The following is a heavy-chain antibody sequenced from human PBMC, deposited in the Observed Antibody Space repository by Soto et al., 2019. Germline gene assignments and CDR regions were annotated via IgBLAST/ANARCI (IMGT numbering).Heavy chain of an antibody. V-gene: IGHV1-3*01. D-gene: IGHD1-26*01. CDR1: GYTFGRDG. J-gene: IGHJ4*02. CDR2: INAINGDT. CDR3: AKEDPSGRYSLDY. Sequence: SCKGSGYTFGRDGMHWVRQAPGQGLEWLAWINAINGDTKYSQRFQGRLTVSRDTSANTAYLQLSSLRIEDTAVYFCAKEDPSGRYSLDYWGQGSQVTVSS.